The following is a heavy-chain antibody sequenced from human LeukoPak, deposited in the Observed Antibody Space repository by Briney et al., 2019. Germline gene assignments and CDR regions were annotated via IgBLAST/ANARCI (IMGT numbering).Heavy chain of an antibody. CDR2: AYCGHT. V-gene: IGHV4-59*08. CDR1: GGSISDNY. D-gene: IGHD2-15*01. J-gene: IGHJ4*02. Sequence: SETLSLTCTVSGGSISDNYWSWIRQPPGKGLEWIGYAYCGHTNYNSSLKSRVTVSLDTSKSQFSLRLSSVTAADTAVYFCARHPFATPFDYWGPGTLVTVSS. CDR3: ARHPFATPFDY.